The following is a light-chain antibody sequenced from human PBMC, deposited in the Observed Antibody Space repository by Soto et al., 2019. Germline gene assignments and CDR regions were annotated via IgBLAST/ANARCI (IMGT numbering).Light chain of an antibody. CDR1: QSISSY. J-gene: IGKJ4*01. V-gene: IGKV1-39*01. Sequence: DIQMTQSPSSLSASVGDRVTITCRASQSISSYLNWYQQKPGKAPKLLIYAASSLQSGVPSRFSGGGSGTEFTLTISSLQPDDSATYYCQQYDSSSTFGGGTKVDIK. CDR3: QQYDSSST. CDR2: AAS.